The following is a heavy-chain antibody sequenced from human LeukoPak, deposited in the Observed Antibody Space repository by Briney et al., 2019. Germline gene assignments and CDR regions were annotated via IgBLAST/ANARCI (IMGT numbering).Heavy chain of an antibody. CDR3: ARDESSRYDSSGYYPDY. CDR2: MIPILGIA. J-gene: IGHJ4*02. V-gene: IGHV1-69*04. D-gene: IGHD3-22*01. Sequence: SVKVSCKSSGGTFSSYAISWGRQAPGQGLELMGRMIPILGIANYAQKFQGRVTITADKSTSTAYMELSSLRSEDTAVYYCARDESSRYDSSGYYPDYWGQGTLVTVSS. CDR1: GGTFSSYA.